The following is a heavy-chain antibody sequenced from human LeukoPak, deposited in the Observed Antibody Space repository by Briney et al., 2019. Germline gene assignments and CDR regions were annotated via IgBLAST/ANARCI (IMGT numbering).Heavy chain of an antibody. CDR2: IYYSGTT. J-gene: IGHJ4*02. V-gene: IGHV4-4*02. CDR3: AEGWGRDY. D-gene: IGHD1-26*01. Sequence: SETLSLTCAVSGGSISSSNWWSWVRQPPGKGLEWIGSIYYSGTTFYNPSLKSRVTISVDRSKNQFSLRLSSVTAADTAVYYCAEGWGRDYWGQGTLVTVSS. CDR1: GGSISSSNW.